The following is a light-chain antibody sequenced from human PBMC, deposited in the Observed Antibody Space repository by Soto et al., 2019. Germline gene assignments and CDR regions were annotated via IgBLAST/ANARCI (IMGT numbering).Light chain of an antibody. V-gene: IGLV2-14*01. CDR1: SSDVGGYNF. CDR2: EVT. J-gene: IGLJ3*02. Sequence: QSALTQPASVSGSPGQSITISCTGTSSDVGGYNFVSWYQQHPDKAPKLMIYEVTNRPSGVSNRFSGSKSGNTASLTISGLQAEDEADYYCSSYTDSSTLFGGGTKVTVL. CDR3: SSYTDSSTL.